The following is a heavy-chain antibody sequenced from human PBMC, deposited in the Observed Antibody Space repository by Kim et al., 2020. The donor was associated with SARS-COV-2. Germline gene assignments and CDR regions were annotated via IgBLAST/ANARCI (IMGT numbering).Heavy chain of an antibody. Sequence: SETLSLTCAVSGGSISSSNWWSWVRQPPGKGLEWIGEIYHSGSTNYNPSLKSRVTISVDKSKNQFSLKLSSVTAADTAVYYCARDFLLWFGANYYYYGMDVWGQGTTVTVSS. CDR3: ARDFLLWFGANYYYYGMDV. CDR1: GGSISSSNW. J-gene: IGHJ6*02. D-gene: IGHD3-10*01. V-gene: IGHV4-4*02. CDR2: IYHSGST.